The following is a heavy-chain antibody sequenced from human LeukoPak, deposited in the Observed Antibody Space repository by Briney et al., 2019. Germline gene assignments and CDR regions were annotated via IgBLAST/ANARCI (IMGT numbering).Heavy chain of an antibody. CDR1: SGSFSGYY. D-gene: IGHD3-10*01. V-gene: IGHV4-34*01. J-gene: IGHJ4*02. CDR3: ARGRWGYYYGSGRKGYYFDY. Sequence: SETLPLTCAVYSGSFSGYYWSWIRQPPGKGLEWIGEINHSGSTNYNPSLKSRVTISVDTSKNQFSLKLSSVTAADTAVYYCARGRWGYYYGSGRKGYYFDYWGQGTLVTVSS. CDR2: INHSGST.